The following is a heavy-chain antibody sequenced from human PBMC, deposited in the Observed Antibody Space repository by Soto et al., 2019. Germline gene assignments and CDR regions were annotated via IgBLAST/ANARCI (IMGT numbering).Heavy chain of an antibody. Sequence: SETLSLTCAVYGGSFSGYYWSWIRQPPGKGLEWIGYIYYSGSTNYNPSLKSRVTISVDTSKNQFSLKLSSVTAADTAVYYCARGIYGDFPSWAQRTLVTVSS. CDR1: GGSFSGYY. CDR3: ARGIYGDFPS. V-gene: IGHV4-59*01. D-gene: IGHD4-17*01. CDR2: IYYSGST. J-gene: IGHJ4*02.